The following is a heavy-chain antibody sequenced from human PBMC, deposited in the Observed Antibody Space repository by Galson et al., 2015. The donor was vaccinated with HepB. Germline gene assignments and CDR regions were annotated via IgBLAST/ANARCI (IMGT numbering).Heavy chain of an antibody. CDR3: ARSDFWSGSYGY. V-gene: IGHV2-5*02. D-gene: IGHD3-3*01. CDR2: IYWDDDK. J-gene: IGHJ4*02. Sequence: PALVRRTQTLTLTCTFSGFSLSTSGVGVGWIGQPPGKALEWLALIYWDDDKRYRPSLKSRLTITNDTSKNQEVLTMTNLDPVDTATYYCARSDFWSGSYGYWGQGTLVTVSS. CDR1: GFSLSTSGVG.